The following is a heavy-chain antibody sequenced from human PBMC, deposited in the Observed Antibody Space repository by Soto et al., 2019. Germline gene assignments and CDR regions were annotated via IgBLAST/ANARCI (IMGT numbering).Heavy chain of an antibody. CDR2: NYYSGST. Sequence: PSETLSLTCTVSGDSVSSSSYYWAWIRQPPGKALECIGSNYYSGSTYYNPSLNSRLTISVDTSKNQFSLKLASVTAADTAVYYCERHRQIYDYFDWFDPWGQGTLVTVSS. V-gene: IGHV4-39*01. CDR1: GDSVSSSSYY. J-gene: IGHJ5*02. D-gene: IGHD3-16*01. CDR3: ERHRQIYDYFDWFDP.